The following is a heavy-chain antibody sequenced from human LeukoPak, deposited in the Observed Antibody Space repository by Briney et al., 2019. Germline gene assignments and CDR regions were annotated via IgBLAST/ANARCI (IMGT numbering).Heavy chain of an antibody. CDR2: ISSSSSYI. J-gene: IGHJ4*02. CDR3: ARGIGLSGSH. Sequence: PGGSLRLSCAASGFTVSSNYMSWVRQAPGKGLEWVSSISSSSSYIYYADSVKGRFTISRDNAKNSLYLQMNSLRAEDTAVYYCARGIGLSGSHWGQGTLVTVSS. V-gene: IGHV3-21*01. D-gene: IGHD1-14*01. CDR1: GFTVSSNY.